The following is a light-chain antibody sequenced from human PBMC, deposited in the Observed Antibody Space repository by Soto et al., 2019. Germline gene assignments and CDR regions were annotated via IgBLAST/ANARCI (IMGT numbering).Light chain of an antibody. CDR2: EVT. Sequence: QSALTQPPSASGSPGQSVTISCTGTSSDVGGYDYVSWYQQHPGKAPKLMIYEVTIRPSGVSDRFSGSKSGNTASLTVSGLQAEDEADYYCQAYDYSLTASVFGGGTKVTVL. CDR3: QAYDYSLTASV. CDR1: SSDVGGYDY. J-gene: IGLJ3*02. V-gene: IGLV2-8*01.